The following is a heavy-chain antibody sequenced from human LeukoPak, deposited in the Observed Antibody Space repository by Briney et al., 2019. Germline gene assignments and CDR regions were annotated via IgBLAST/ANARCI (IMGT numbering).Heavy chain of an antibody. V-gene: IGHV4-34*01. CDR3: ARHPVVGAIDY. D-gene: IGHD1-26*01. Sequence: SETLSLTCAVYGGSFSGYYWSWIRQPPGKGLEWIGEINHSGSTNYNPSLKSRVTISVDTSKNQFSLKLSSVTAADTAVYYCARHPVVGAIDYWGQGTLVTVSS. J-gene: IGHJ4*02. CDR2: INHSGST. CDR1: GGSFSGYY.